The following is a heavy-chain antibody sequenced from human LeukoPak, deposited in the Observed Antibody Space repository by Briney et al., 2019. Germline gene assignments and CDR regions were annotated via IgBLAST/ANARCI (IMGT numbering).Heavy chain of an antibody. J-gene: IGHJ6*04. D-gene: IGHD3-10*02. Sequence: GGSLRLSCAGSGFTFSSYAMNWVRQAPGKGLEWVSGISSSGGSTYYADSVKGRFTISRDNSKNTLYLQMNSLRAEDTAVYYCAELGITMIGGVWGKGTTVTISS. CDR1: GFTFSSYA. CDR3: AELGITMIGGV. V-gene: IGHV3-23*01. CDR2: ISSSGGST.